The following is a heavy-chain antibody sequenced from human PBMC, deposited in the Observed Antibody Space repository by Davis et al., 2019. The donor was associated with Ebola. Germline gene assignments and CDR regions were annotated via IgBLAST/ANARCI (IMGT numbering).Heavy chain of an antibody. CDR1: GHSIKSGYS. Sequence: SETLSLTCTVSGHSIKSGYSWGWIRQPPGEGLELIGRISDSGSTYYNPSLKSRVTVSVDASKNQFSLRLSSVTAADTAVYYCASPHQIRGENFFDLWGQGSLVTVSS. D-gene: IGHD2-2*01. V-gene: IGHV4-38-2*02. J-gene: IGHJ4*02. CDR3: ASPHQIRGENFFDL. CDR2: ISDSGST.